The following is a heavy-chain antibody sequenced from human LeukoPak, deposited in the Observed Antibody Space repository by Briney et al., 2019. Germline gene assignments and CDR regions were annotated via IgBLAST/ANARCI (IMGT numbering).Heavy chain of an antibody. V-gene: IGHV4-39*07. J-gene: IGHJ4*02. Sequence: PSETLSLTCTVSGGSISSSSYYWGWIRQPPGKGLEWIGSIYYSGSTYYNPSLKSRVTISVDTSKNQFSLKLSSVTAADTAVYYCARGRVAGPQGRFDYWGQGTLVTVSS. CDR3: ARGRVAGPQGRFDY. CDR1: GGSISSSSYY. D-gene: IGHD6-19*01. CDR2: IYYSGST.